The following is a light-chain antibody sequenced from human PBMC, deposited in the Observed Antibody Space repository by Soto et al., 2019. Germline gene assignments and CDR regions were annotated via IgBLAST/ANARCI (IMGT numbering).Light chain of an antibody. CDR3: MQARHIPFT. CDR1: QSLLYSNGYNY. J-gene: IGKJ3*01. V-gene: IGKV2-28*01. CDR2: LGS. Sequence: DVVMTQSPLSLPVTPGEPASISCRSSQSLLYSNGYNYLDWYLQKPGQSPQLLIYLGSNRASGVPDRLSGSGSGTDFTLKISRVEPEDVGVYYCMQARHIPFTFGPGTKVHIK.